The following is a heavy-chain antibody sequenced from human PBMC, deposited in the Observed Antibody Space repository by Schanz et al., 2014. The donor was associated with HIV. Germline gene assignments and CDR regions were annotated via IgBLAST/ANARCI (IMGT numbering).Heavy chain of an antibody. CDR2: ISWNSGSI. CDR3: AKDRPAGIAAAAGMDV. V-gene: IGHV3-9*01. Sequence: EVQLVESGGGLVQPGRSLRLSCAASGFTFDDYAMHWVRQAPGKGLEWVSGISWNSGSIGYADSVKGRFTISRDNAKNSLYLQMNSLRAEDTALYLCAKDRPAGIAAAAGMDVWGQGTTVTVSS. D-gene: IGHD6-13*01. J-gene: IGHJ6*02. CDR1: GFTFDDYA.